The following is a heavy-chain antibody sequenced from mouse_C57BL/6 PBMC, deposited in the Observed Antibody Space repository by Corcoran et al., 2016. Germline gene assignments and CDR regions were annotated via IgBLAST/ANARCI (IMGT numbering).Heavy chain of an antibody. J-gene: IGHJ3*01. CDR1: GYTFTTYG. Sequence: QIQLVQSGPELKKPGETVKISCKASGYTFTTYGMIWVKQAPGKGLQWMGWINTYSGVPTYADDFKGRFAFSLETSASTAYLQINNLKNEDTATYFCARCWGIYDPWFAYWGQGTLVTVSA. CDR2: INTYSGVP. D-gene: IGHD2-3*01. CDR3: ARCWGIYDPWFAY. V-gene: IGHV9-3*01.